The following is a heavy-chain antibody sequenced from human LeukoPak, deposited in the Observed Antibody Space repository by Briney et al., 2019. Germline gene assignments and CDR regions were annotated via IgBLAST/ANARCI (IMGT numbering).Heavy chain of an antibody. CDR3: ARARSEYYDFWSGYWFDY. J-gene: IGHJ4*02. Sequence: SVKVSCKASEYTFTDYYIHWVRQAPGQGLEWMGGIIPIFGTANYAQKFQGRVTITADESTSTAYMELSSLRSEDTAVYYCARARSEYYDFWSGYWFDYWGQGTLVTVSS. D-gene: IGHD3-3*01. V-gene: IGHV1-69*13. CDR2: IIPIFGTA. CDR1: EYTFTDYY.